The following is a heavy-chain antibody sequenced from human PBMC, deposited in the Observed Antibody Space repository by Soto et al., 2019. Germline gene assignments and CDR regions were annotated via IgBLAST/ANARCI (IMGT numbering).Heavy chain of an antibody. CDR2: IWYDGSNK. CDR1: GFTFSLYG. Sequence: QVQLVESGGGVVQPGRSLRLSCAASGFTFSLYGMHWVRQAPGKRLEWVAVIWYDGSNKFYADSVKGRFTISRDNSKNTLYLQMNSLRDEDTAVYYCARGLRGISFYGMDVWGQGTMVIVSS. V-gene: IGHV3-33*01. CDR3: ARGLRGISFYGMDV. D-gene: IGHD3-16*01. J-gene: IGHJ6*02.